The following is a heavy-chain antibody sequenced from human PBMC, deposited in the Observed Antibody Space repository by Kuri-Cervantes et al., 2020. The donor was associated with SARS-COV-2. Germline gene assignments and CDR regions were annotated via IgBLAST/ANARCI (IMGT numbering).Heavy chain of an antibody. D-gene: IGHD3-22*01. CDR2: IYYSGST. J-gene: IGHJ4*02. V-gene: IGHV4-59*08. Sequence: GSLRLSCTVSGGSISSYYWSWIRQPPGKGLEWIGYIYYSGSTNYNPSLKSRVTISVDTSKNQFSLKLSSVTAADTAVYYCARLPIVDYYDSSADHTWGQGTLVTVSS. CDR1: GGSISSYY. CDR3: ARLPIVDYYDSSADHT.